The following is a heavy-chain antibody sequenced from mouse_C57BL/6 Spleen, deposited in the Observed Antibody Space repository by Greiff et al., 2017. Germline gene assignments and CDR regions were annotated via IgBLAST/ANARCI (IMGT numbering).Heavy chain of an antibody. D-gene: IGHD1-1*01. V-gene: IGHV1-15*01. CDR3: TADGGYYGTPFAY. CDR2: IDPETGGT. Sequence: QVQLQQSGAELVRPGASVTLSCKASGYTFTDYEMHWVKQTPVHGLEWIGAIDPETGGTAYNQKFKGKAILTADKSSSTAYMELRSLTSEDSAVYYCTADGGYYGTPFAYWGQGTLVTVSA. J-gene: IGHJ3*01. CDR1: GYTFTDYE.